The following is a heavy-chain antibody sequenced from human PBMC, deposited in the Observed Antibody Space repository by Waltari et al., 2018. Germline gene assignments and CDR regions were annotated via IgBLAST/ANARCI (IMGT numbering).Heavy chain of an antibody. Sequence: VQLVESGGGVVQPGRSLRLSCAASGFTFSSYSMNWVRQAPGKGLEWVSSISSSSSYIYYADSVKGRFTISRDNAKNSLYLQMNSLRAEDTAVYYCARTVTPNDAFDIWGQGTMVTVSS. CDR3: ARTVTPNDAFDI. D-gene: IGHD4-17*01. CDR2: ISSSSSYI. V-gene: IGHV3-21*01. J-gene: IGHJ3*02. CDR1: GFTFSSYS.